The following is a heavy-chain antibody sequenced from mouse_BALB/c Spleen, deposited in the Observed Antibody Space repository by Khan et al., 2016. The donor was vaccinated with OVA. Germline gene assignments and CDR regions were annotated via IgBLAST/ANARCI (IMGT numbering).Heavy chain of an antibody. J-gene: IGHJ2*01. CDR3: ARSVTMTTVVATDFDY. CDR1: GYSITSDYA. V-gene: IGHV3-2*02. CDR2: ISYSGRT. D-gene: IGHD1-1*01. Sequence: VQLKESGPGLVNPSQSLSLTCTVTGYSITSDYAWNWIRQFPGNKLEWMGYISYSGRTSYNPSLKSRISITRDTSKNQVFLQLNSVTTEDTASYFCARSVTMTTVVATDFDYWGQGTTLTVSS.